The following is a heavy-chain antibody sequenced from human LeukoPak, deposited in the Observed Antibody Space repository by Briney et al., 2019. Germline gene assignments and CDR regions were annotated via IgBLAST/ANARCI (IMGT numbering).Heavy chain of an antibody. CDR2: IPYDGSDK. Sequence: SGGSLRLSCAASGFTFSAFGMHWVRQAPGKGLEWVTFIPYDGSDKYYADSVKGRFTISRDNSKNTLYLQMNNMRTEDTAVYYCAKVSSGWFSPNFDYWGQGTLVTVSS. D-gene: IGHD6-19*01. CDR3: AKVSSGWFSPNFDY. V-gene: IGHV3-30*02. CDR1: GFTFSAFG. J-gene: IGHJ4*02.